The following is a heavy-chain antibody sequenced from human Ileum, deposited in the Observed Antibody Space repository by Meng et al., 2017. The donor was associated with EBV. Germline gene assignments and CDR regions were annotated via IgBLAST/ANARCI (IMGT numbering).Heavy chain of an antibody. CDR3: ARNVPGTSAYYD. D-gene: IGHD3-22*01. J-gene: IGHJ4*02. CDR2: IYYSGST. CDR1: GYSISSTNW. Sequence: QVELRESGPGLVKPSDPLSLPCAVSGYSISSTNWWGWIRQPPGKGLEWIGYIYYSGSTSYNPSLKSRVTMSVDTSKNQFSLNLNSVTAVDTAVYYCARNVPGTSAYYDWGQGTLVTVSS. V-gene: IGHV4-28*01.